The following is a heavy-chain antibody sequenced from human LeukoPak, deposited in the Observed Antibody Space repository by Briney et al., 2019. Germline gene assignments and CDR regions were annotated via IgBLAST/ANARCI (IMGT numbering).Heavy chain of an antibody. D-gene: IGHD5-18*01. CDR2: INWSGGST. CDR3: ARVGGGYSYAFDY. CDR1: GFTFDDYG. J-gene: IGHJ4*02. V-gene: IGHV3-20*04. Sequence: RPGGSLRLSCAASGFTFDDYGMSWVRQAPGKGLEWVSGINWSGGSTGNADSVKGRFTISRDNAKNSLYLQMNSLRAEDTALYYCARVGGGYSYAFDYWGQGTLVTVSS.